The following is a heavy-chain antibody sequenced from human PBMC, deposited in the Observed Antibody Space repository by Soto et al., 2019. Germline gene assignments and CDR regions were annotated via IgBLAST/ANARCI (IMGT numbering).Heavy chain of an antibody. J-gene: IGHJ6*02. D-gene: IGHD3-10*01. CDR2: NSYSGGA. Sequence: SETLSLTCIASGASSNGYDSSWAWIRQTPGREMEWSGNNSYSGGAYYDPSYKSRATCSVDASKSQFFLKLTSVTAADTAIYFCARTRGSAVYFNFYGLDVWGHGTTGTVPS. CDR1: GASSNGYDSS. V-gene: IGHV4-39*01. CDR3: ARTRGSAVYFNFYGLDV.